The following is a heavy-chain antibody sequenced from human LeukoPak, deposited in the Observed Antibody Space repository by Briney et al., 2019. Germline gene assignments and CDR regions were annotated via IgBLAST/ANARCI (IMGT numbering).Heavy chain of an antibody. CDR3: ARGAGYCGGDCYLNWFDP. CDR1: GGSIRSYY. Sequence: SETLSLTSTVSGGSIRSYYWSWIRQPPRKRLEWIGYIYYSGNTNYNPSLKSRVTISVDTSKNQFSLKLSSVTAADTAVYYCARGAGYCGGDCYLNWFDPWGQGTLVTVSS. CDR2: IYYSGNT. V-gene: IGHV4-59*01. J-gene: IGHJ5*02. D-gene: IGHD2-21*02.